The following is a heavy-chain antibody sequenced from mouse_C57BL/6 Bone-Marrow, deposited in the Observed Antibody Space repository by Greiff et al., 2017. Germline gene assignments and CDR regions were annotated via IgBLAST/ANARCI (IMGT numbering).Heavy chain of an antibody. CDR3: ARDWDYFDY. D-gene: IGHD4-1*01. V-gene: IGHV1-80*01. CDR2: IYPGDGDT. CDR1: GSAFSSYW. J-gene: IGHJ2*01. Sequence: QVQLKESGAELVKPGASVKISCKASGSAFSSYWMNWVKQRPGKGLEWIGQIYPGDGDTNYNGKFKGKATLTADKATSTAYMQLRSLSSEDSAVYFCARDWDYFDYWGQGTTLTVSS.